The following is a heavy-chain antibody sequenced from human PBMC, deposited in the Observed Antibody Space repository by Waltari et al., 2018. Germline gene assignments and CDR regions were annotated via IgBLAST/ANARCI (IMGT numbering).Heavy chain of an antibody. CDR3: ARDDSTGYSYFDY. Sequence: EVQLVESGGGLVQPGGSLRLSCAASGFSFRSYWMHWVRQAPGKGLVWGSRSNSEGSSSSHADSVKGRFTISRYNAKNTLYLQMNSLRVEDTAVYYCARDDSTGYSYFDYWGQGTLVTVSS. J-gene: IGHJ4*02. V-gene: IGHV3-74*01. D-gene: IGHD3-22*01. CDR2: SNSEGSSS. CDR1: GFSFRSYW.